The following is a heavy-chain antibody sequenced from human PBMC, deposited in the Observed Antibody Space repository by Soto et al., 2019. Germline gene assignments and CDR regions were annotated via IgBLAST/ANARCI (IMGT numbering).Heavy chain of an antibody. Sequence: QVQLMQSGAEVRRPGTSMRISCTTSGYNFNTYGIIWVRQAPGQGLEWMGWISGYNAYTKYAQNFEDRVILSTDPSTSTAFLELRNLRSGDTALYFCARDRDYSHTDADIDYWGQGTLVTVSS. V-gene: IGHV1-18*01. CDR2: ISGYNAYT. D-gene: IGHD3-16*01. CDR1: GYNFNTYG. J-gene: IGHJ4*02. CDR3: ARDRDYSHTDADIDY.